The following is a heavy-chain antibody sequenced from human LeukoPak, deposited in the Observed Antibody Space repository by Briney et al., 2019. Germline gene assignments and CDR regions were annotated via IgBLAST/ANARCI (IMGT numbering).Heavy chain of an antibody. CDR2: IYYSGST. J-gene: IGHJ5*02. Sequence: SETLSLTCTVSGGSISSSSYYWGWIRQPPGKGLEWIGSIYYSGSTYYNPSLKSRVTISVDTSKNQFSLKLSSVTAADTAVYYCARTYCGGDCYFPLGWFDPWGQGTLVTVSS. CDR1: GGSISSSSYY. CDR3: ARTYCGGDCYFPLGWFDP. D-gene: IGHD2-21*02. V-gene: IGHV4-39*01.